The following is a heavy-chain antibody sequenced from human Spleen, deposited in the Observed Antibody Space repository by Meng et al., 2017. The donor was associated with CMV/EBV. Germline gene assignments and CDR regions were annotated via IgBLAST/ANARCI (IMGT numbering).Heavy chain of an antibody. D-gene: IGHD1-26*01. Sequence: GGSLRLSCTASGFTFGDYAMSWVRQAPGKGLEWVGFIRSNAYGGTTEYAASVKGRFTISRDDSKSIAYLQMNSLKTEDTAVYYCTRGVAELDYWGQGTLVTVSS. CDR1: GFTFGDYA. J-gene: IGHJ4*02. V-gene: IGHV3-49*04. CDR3: TRGVAELDY. CDR2: IRSNAYGGTT.